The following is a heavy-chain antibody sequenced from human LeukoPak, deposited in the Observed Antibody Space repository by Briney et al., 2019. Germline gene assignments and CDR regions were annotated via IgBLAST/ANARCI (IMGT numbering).Heavy chain of an antibody. CDR3: ASLGKLLDYDILTGRYFDY. J-gene: IGHJ4*02. V-gene: IGHV4-39*01. CDR1: GGSISSSSYY. Sequence: SETLSLTCTVSGGSISSSSYYWGWIRQPPGKGLEWIGSIYYSGSTYYNPSLKSRVTISVDTSKNQFSLKLSSVTAADTAVYYCASLGKLLDYDILTGRYFDYWGQGTLVTVSS. D-gene: IGHD3-9*01. CDR2: IYYSGST.